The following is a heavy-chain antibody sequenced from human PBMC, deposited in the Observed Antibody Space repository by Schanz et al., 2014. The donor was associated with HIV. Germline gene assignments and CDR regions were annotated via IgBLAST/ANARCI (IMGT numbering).Heavy chain of an antibody. J-gene: IGHJ4*02. V-gene: IGHV3-30*18. D-gene: IGHD2-2*01. CDR2: ISSDGSNK. CDR1: GFTFTTYG. Sequence: QVQLVESGGALVQPGRFLRLSCAASGFTFTTYGMQWVRQAPGKGLEWVAVISSDGSNKYYADSVKGRFTISRDNSKNRVFLQMTSLRTEATAVYYCAKSQKGASCCFPLDSWGQGTLVTVFS. CDR3: AKSQKGASCCFPLDS.